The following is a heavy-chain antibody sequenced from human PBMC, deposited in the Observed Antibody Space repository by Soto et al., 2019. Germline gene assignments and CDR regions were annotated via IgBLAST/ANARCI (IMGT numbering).Heavy chain of an antibody. CDR3: VRDSSGYYGFDN. CDR1: GFSLSTSGVG. CDR2: IYWDDDK. V-gene: IGHV2-5*02. D-gene: IGHD3-22*01. J-gene: IGHJ4*02. Sequence: QITLKESGPTLVKPTQTLTLTCTFSGFSLSTSGVGVGWIRQPPGKALEWLALIYWDDDKRYSPSLKTRLTITKDTSKYQVVLTMTNMDPVDTATYYCVRDSSGYYGFDNWGQGARVTVSS.